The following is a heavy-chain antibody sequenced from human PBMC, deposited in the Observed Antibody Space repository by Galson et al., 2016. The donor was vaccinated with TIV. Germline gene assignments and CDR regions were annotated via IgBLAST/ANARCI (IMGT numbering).Heavy chain of an antibody. D-gene: IGHD2-15*01. CDR2: IKTKMEGGAT. V-gene: IGHV3-15*01. Sequence: SLRLSCAVSGFTFSYAWMTWVRQAPGKGLEWVGRIKTKMEGGATDYAAVVKGSFTILRDDSKNMLYLQMKSLKTEDTGVYYCATESVVLGEHFYRGMEPWGQGTTVVVSS. CDR3: ATESVVLGEHFYRGMEP. CDR1: GFTFSYAW. J-gene: IGHJ6*02.